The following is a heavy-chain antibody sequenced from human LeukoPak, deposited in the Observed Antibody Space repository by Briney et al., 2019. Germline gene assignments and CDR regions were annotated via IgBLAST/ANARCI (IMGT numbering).Heavy chain of an antibody. V-gene: IGHV4-39*02. CDR2: IYYSGST. D-gene: IGHD5-12*01. CDR3: ARGIVGTLDWFDP. Sequence: SETLSLTCTVSGGSISSSGYYWGWIRRPPGKGLEWIGSIYYSGSTHYNPSLKSRVTISVDTSKSHFSLKLSSVTAADTAVYYCARGIVGTLDWFDPWGQGTLVTVSS. CDR1: GGSISSSGYY. J-gene: IGHJ5*02.